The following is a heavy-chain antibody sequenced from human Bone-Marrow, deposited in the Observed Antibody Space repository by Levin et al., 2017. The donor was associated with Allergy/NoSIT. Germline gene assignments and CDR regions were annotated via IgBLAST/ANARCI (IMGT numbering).Heavy chain of an antibody. CDR2: INQSGATT. Sequence: GESLKISCAASGFTFSGYTMGWVRQAPGKGLEWVSDINQSGATTYYADSVKGRFTISRDNSRNTLYLQMNSLRADDTAVYFCAKAGAASWYHYWGQGTLVTVSS. D-gene: IGHD6-13*01. CDR1: GFTFSGYT. CDR3: AKAGAASWYHY. V-gene: IGHV3-23*01. J-gene: IGHJ4*02.